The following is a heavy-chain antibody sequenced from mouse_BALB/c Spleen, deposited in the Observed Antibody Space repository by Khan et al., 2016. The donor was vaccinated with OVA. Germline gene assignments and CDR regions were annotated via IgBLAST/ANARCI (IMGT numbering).Heavy chain of an antibody. CDR2: INSDGGYT. D-gene: IGHD4-1*01. CDR3: ASHLTGSLAY. V-gene: IGHV5-6*01. CDR1: GFTFSAYG. J-gene: IGHJ3*01. Sequence: EVKLLESGGDLVKPGGSLRLSCAASGFTFSAYGMAWVRQAPDKRLEWVATINSDGGYTYYPDTVKGRFTISRNNAENTLSLQMSSLKSEDTAIYYCASHLTGSLAYWGQGTLVTVSA.